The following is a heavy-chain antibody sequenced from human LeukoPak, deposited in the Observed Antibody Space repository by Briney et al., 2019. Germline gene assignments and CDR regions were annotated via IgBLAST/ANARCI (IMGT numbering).Heavy chain of an antibody. D-gene: IGHD3-22*01. CDR2: IWYDGSNK. J-gene: IGHJ4*02. CDR1: GFTFSSYG. Sequence: GGSLRLSCAASGFTFSSYGMHWVRQAPGKGLEWVAVIWYDGSNKYYADSVKGRFTISRDNSKDTLYLQMNSLRDEDTAVYYCAKVVGYYDSSGYDYWGQGTLVTVSS. CDR3: AKVVGYYDSSGYDY. V-gene: IGHV3-33*06.